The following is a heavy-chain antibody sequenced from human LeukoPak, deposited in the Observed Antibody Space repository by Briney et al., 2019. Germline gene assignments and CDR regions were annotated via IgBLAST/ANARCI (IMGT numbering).Heavy chain of an antibody. D-gene: IGHD3-22*01. V-gene: IGHV1-58*02. CDR2: IVVGSGNT. CDR1: GFTFTSSA. Sequence: GTSVKVSCKASGFTFTSSAMQWVRQARGQRLEWIGWIVVGSGNTSDAQKFQERVTITRDMSTSTAYMELSSLRSEDTAVYYCAAGSPYYDSSGYPYYYYYGMDVWGQGTTVTVSS. J-gene: IGHJ6*02. CDR3: AAGSPYYDSSGYPYYYYYGMDV.